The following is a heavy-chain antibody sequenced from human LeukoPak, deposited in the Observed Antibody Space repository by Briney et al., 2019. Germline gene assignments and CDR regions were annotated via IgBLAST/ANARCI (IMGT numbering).Heavy chain of an antibody. CDR1: GGTFSSYA. J-gene: IGHJ4*02. CDR2: IIPIFGTA. D-gene: IGHD6-13*01. Sequence: ASVKVSCKASGGTFSSYAISWVRQAPGQGLEWMGGIIPIFGTANYAQKFQGRVTITADESTSTASMELSSLRSEDTAVYYCARGSGASIAAAGTYWGKGTLVTVSS. CDR3: ARGSGASIAAAGTY. V-gene: IGHV1-69*13.